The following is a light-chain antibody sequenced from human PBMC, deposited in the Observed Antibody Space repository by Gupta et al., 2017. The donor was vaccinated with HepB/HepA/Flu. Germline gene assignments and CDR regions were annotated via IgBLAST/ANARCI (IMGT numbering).Light chain of an antibody. J-gene: IGKJ5*01. CDR1: QSISSY. CDR3: QQSDSNPSIT. Sequence: DIQMTQSPSSLSASVGDRVTITCRASQSISSYLNWYQQKPGKAPKLLIYAASSWQSGVTSRFSGSGCGTDVTLTISSRQPEDFAAYYCQQSDSNPSITFGQGTRLEIK. V-gene: IGKV1-39*01. CDR2: AAS.